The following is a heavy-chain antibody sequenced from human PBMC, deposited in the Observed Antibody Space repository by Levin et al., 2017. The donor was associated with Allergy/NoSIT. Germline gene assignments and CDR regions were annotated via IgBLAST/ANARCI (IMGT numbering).Heavy chain of an antibody. D-gene: IGHD6-19*01. CDR2: ISYSGTST. J-gene: IGHJ4*02. Sequence: TGGSLRLSCGASGFTFSSFSMSWVRQAPGKGLEWVSTISYSGTSTYYADFVKGRVAISRDNSKNTLYLQMNSLRVEDTATYYCAKGGDHYSSGWYGDFDYWGQGSLVTVSS. CDR1: GFTFSSFS. CDR3: AKGGDHYSSGWYGDFDY. V-gene: IGHV3-23*01.